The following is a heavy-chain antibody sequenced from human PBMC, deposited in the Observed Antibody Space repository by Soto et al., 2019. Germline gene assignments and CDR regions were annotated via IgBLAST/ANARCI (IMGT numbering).Heavy chain of an antibody. V-gene: IGHV4-39*01. CDR3: ASSSPFHY. CDR1: GDSVTSDSHY. Sequence: SETLSLTCTVSGDSVTSDSHYWGWIRQPPGKGLESIANIYYGGNTYYNPSLKSRVSISIDTSRNQFSLKLTSVTAADTGVYYCASSSPFHYWGPGILVTV. J-gene: IGHJ4*02. D-gene: IGHD6-6*01. CDR2: IYYGGNT.